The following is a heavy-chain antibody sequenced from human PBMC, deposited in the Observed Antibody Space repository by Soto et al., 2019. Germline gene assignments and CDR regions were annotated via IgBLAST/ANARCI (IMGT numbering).Heavy chain of an antibody. CDR1: GGSISNYY. D-gene: IGHD3-22*01. V-gene: IGHV4-4*07. Sequence: SETLSLTCTVSGGSISNYYWSWIRQPAGKGLEWIGRIYTGGSTNYNPSLKSRVTISVDTSKNQFSLKLSSVTAADTAVYYCARLPDYYDSSGYYVDYWGQGTLVTVSS. J-gene: IGHJ4*02. CDR3: ARLPDYYDSSGYYVDY. CDR2: IYTGGST.